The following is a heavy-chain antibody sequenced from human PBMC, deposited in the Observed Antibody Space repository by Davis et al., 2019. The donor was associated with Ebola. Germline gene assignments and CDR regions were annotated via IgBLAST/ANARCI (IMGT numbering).Heavy chain of an antibody. CDR2: IYSGGST. CDR1: GFTVSSNY. D-gene: IGHD2-2*01. CDR3: ARDQVPAAFFDY. Sequence: GESLKISCAASGFTVSSNYMSWVRQAPGKGLEWVSVIYSGGSTYYADSVKGRFTISRDKSKNTLYLQMNSLRAEDTAVYYCARDQVPAAFFDYWGQRTLVTVSS. J-gene: IGHJ4*02. V-gene: IGHV3-53*01.